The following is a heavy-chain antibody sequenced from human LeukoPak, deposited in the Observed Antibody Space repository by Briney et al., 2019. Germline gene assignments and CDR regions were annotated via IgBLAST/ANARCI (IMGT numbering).Heavy chain of an antibody. CDR1: GYTFTSYA. J-gene: IGHJ4*02. V-gene: IGHV1-2*02. D-gene: IGHD1-26*01. CDR2: MNVKTGAT. CDR3: ARQSGTYWGLDY. Sequence: ASVKVSCKASGYTFTSYAMHWVRQAPGHGLEWLGWMNVKTGATSSAQKFPGRFTMTRDTSIGTASMEFSSLTSDDTAVYYCARQSGTYWGLDYWGQGTLVTVSS.